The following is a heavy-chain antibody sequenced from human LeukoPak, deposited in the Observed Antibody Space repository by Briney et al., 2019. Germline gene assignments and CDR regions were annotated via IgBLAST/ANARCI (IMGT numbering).Heavy chain of an antibody. J-gene: IGHJ5*02. CDR3: FRVRGVIGP. CDR1: GYTFSNYD. Sequence: GASVKASCKASGYTFSNYDINWVRQAPGQGLEWMGWMNPNSGDTGYAQKFQGRLTMTRHTALNTAYMELSSLRSKGTASYYCFRVRGVIGPGGQGTLVIVSS. CDR2: MNPNSGDT. V-gene: IGHV1-8*01. D-gene: IGHD2-8*02.